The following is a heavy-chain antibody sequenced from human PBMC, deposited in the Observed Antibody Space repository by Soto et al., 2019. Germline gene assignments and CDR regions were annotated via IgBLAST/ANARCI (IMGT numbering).Heavy chain of an antibody. CDR1: GYTFTSYG. CDR2: ISAYNGNT. V-gene: IGHV1-18*01. J-gene: IGHJ4*02. CDR3: ARERVNYYCSGSYYIPFDY. Sequence: QVQLVQSGAEVKKPGASVKVSCEASGYTFTSYGISWVRQAPGQGLEWMGWISAYNGNTNYAQKLQGRVTMTTDTSTSKAYMELRSLRSDDTAVYYCARERVNYYCSGSYYIPFDYWGQGTLVTVSS. D-gene: IGHD3-10*01.